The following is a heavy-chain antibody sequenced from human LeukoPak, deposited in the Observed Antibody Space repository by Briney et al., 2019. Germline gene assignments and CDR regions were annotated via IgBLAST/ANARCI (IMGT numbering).Heavy chain of an antibody. Sequence: PSETLSLTCTVSGGSISSYYWSWIRQPPGKGLEWIGYIYYSGSTNYNPSLKSRVTISVDTSKNQFSLKLSSVTAADTAVYYCASVPGSRDAFDIWGLETMDIVFS. CDR2: IYYSGST. V-gene: IGHV4-59*01. CDR3: ASVPGSRDAFDI. D-gene: IGHD1-14*01. J-gene: IGHJ3*02. CDR1: GGSISSYY.